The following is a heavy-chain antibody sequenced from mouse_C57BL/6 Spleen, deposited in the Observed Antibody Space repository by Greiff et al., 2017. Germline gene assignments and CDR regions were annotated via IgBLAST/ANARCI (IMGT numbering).Heavy chain of an antibody. Sequence: QVQLQQPGAELVMPGASVKLSCKASGYTFTSYWMHWVKQRPGQGLEWIGEIDPSDSYTNYNQKFKGKSTLTVDKSSRTAYMQLSSLTSEDSAVYYCASFYYGSSYNYYAMDYWGQGTSVTVSS. D-gene: IGHD1-1*01. CDR3: ASFYYGSSYNYYAMDY. CDR2: IDPSDSYT. J-gene: IGHJ4*01. V-gene: IGHV1-69*01. CDR1: GYTFTSYW.